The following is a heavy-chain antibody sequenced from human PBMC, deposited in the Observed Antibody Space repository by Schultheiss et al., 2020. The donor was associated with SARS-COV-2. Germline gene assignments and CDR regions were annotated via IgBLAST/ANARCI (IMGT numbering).Heavy chain of an antibody. Sequence: ASVKVSCKASGGTFSSYAISWVRQAPGQGLEWMGGIIPNSGGTNYAQKFQGRVTMTRDTSTSTVYMELSSLRSEDTAVYYCAVRRDGYNYFDYWGQGTLVTVSS. V-gene: IGHV1-2*02. J-gene: IGHJ4*02. CDR3: AVRRDGYNYFDY. CDR1: GGTFSSYA. CDR2: IIPNSGGT. D-gene: IGHD5-24*01.